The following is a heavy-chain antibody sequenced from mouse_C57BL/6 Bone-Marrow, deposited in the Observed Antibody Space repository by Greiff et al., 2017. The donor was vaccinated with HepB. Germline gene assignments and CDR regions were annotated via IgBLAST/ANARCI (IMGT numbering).Heavy chain of an antibody. J-gene: IGHJ1*03. CDR1: GYAFSSSW. V-gene: IGHV1-82*01. CDR2: IYPGDGDT. D-gene: IGHD1-1*01. CDR3: ARLGYYYGSSYGYFDV. Sequence: VQGVESGPELVKPGASVKISCKASGYAFSSSWMNWVKQRPGKGLGWIGRIYPGDGDTNYNGKFKGKATLTADKSSSTAYMQLSSLTSEDSAVYFCARLGYYYGSSYGYFDVWGTGTTVTVSS.